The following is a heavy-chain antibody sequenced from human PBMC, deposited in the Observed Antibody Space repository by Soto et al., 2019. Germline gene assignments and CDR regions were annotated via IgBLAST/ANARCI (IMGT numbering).Heavy chain of an antibody. D-gene: IGHD3-22*01. Sequence: QVQLQESGPGLVKPSETLSLTCTVSGGSVSSGSYYWSWIRQPPGKGLEWIGYSHYSGSTNYNPSLQSRVTMSLDTSKTQFSLKLSSVTAADTAVDYCARDPVDFYDTSGRRDSWGQGILVTVSS. CDR1: GGSVSSGSYY. CDR2: SHYSGST. V-gene: IGHV4-61*01. J-gene: IGHJ4*02. CDR3: ARDPVDFYDTSGRRDS.